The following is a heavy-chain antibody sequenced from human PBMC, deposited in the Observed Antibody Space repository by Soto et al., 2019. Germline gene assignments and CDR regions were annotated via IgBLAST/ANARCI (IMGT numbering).Heavy chain of an antibody. D-gene: IGHD3-22*01. CDR2: INPNSGGT. Sequence: ASVKVSCKASGYTFTAYYMHWVRQAPGQGLEWMGWINPNSGGTNYAQKFQGRVTMTRDTSISTAYMELSRLTSDDTAVFYCARGVGSSGKNNWFDPWGQGTLVTVPQ. J-gene: IGHJ5*02. CDR1: GYTFTAYY. V-gene: IGHV1-2*02. CDR3: ARGVGSSGKNNWFDP.